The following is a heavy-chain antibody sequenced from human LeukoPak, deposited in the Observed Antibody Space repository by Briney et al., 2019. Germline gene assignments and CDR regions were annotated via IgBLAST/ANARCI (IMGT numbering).Heavy chain of an antibody. Sequence: GASVKVSCKASGYTFTGYYMYWVRQAPGQGLEWMGWINPNSGGTNYAQKFQGWVTMTRDTSISTAYMELSRLRSDDTAVYYCARTYCSSTSCEGYFDYWGQGTLVTVSS. J-gene: IGHJ4*02. CDR3: ARTYCSSTSCEGYFDY. CDR1: GYTFTGYY. D-gene: IGHD2-2*01. V-gene: IGHV1-2*04. CDR2: INPNSGGT.